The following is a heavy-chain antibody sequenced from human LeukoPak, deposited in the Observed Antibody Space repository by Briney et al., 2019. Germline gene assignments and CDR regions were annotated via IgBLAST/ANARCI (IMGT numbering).Heavy chain of an antibody. V-gene: IGHV3-23*01. CDR2: NSGSGGST. CDR3: AKTPASGVHFDY. J-gene: IGHJ4*02. Sequence: PGGSLRPSCSAPGFTFSSHAMSWGRQAPGKGPEWVSANSGSGGSTNYGDSVKGRFTISRCNSKNTLYLQMNSLRAEDTAVYDCAKTPASGVHFDYWGQGTLVTVSS. D-gene: IGHD3-10*01. CDR1: GFTFSSHA.